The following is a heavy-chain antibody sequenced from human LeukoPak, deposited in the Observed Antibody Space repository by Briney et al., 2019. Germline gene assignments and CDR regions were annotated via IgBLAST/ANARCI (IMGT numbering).Heavy chain of an antibody. D-gene: IGHD3-9*01. CDR2: ISSSGSTI. J-gene: IGHJ3*02. Sequence: QPGGSLRLSCAASGFTFSSYEMNWVRQAPGKGLEWVSYISSSGSTIYYADSVKGRFTISRDNAKTSLYLQMNSLRAEDTAVYYCARDKGHVLRYFDWAGGDAFDIWGQGTMVTVSS. V-gene: IGHV3-48*03. CDR3: ARDKGHVLRYFDWAGGDAFDI. CDR1: GFTFSSYE.